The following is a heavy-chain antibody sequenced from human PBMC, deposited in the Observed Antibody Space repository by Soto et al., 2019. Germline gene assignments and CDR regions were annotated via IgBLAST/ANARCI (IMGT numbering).Heavy chain of an antibody. CDR3: ARDGGTRVVAAASYYYYGMDV. CDR1: GYTFTSYA. Sequence: ASVKVSCKASGYTFTSYAMHWVRQAPGQRLEWMGWINAGNGNTKYSQKFQGRVTITRDTSASTAYMELSSLGSEDTAVYYCARDGGTRVVAAASYYYYGMDVWGQGTTVTVSS. CDR2: INAGNGNT. D-gene: IGHD2-15*01. V-gene: IGHV1-3*01. J-gene: IGHJ6*02.